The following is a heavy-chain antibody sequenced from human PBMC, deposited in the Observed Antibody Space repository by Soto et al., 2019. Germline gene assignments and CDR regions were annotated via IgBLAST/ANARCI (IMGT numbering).Heavy chain of an antibody. D-gene: IGHD1-1*01. Sequence: PGESLKISCKGSGYSFTSYWIGWVRQMPGKGLEWMGIIYPGDSDTRYSPSFQGQVTISADKSISTAYLQWSSLKASDTAMYFCARGYNWNDGRKYHYGMDVWGQGTTVTVSS. V-gene: IGHV5-51*01. CDR3: ARGYNWNDGRKYHYGMDV. J-gene: IGHJ6*02. CDR1: GYSFTSYW. CDR2: IYPGDSDT.